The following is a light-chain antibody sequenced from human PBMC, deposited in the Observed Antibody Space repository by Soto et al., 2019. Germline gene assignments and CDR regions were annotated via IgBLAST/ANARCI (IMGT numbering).Light chain of an antibody. CDR2: EAS. CDR3: QQTRSYPST. J-gene: IGKJ4*01. V-gene: IGKV1-9*01. CDR1: QDINSY. Sequence: IQLTQSPSSLSASIRDRVTITCRASQDINSYLAWYQQKPGKAPNLLIYEASILQRGVPSRFSGSNSGTDFTLTISSLQAEDFATYYCQQTRSYPSTFGGGTKVDIK.